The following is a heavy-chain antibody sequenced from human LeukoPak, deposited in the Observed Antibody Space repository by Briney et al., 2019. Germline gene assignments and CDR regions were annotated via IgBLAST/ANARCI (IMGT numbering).Heavy chain of an antibody. Sequence: GGSLRLSCAASGFTFSDYTMNWVRQAPGKGLEWVSAISGSGGSTYYADSVKGRFTISRDNSKNTLYLQMNSLRAEDTAVYYCAKDFNTAMALYYFDYWGQGTLVTVSS. V-gene: IGHV3-23*01. CDR2: ISGSGGST. CDR1: GFTFSDYT. CDR3: AKDFNTAMALYYFDY. J-gene: IGHJ4*02. D-gene: IGHD5-18*01.